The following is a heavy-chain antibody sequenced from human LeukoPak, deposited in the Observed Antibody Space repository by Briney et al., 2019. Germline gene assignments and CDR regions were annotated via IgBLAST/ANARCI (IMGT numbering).Heavy chain of an antibody. CDR1: GDSVSSNSAA. D-gene: IGHD6-19*01. Sequence: SQTLSLTCAISGDSVSSNSAAWKWIRQSPAKALEGLGSTYYRSQWYYEYAVSVKSRIIIIPDTSKNQFSLQLNSVTPEDTAVYYCARGSAVAGAYWGQGTLVTVSS. V-gene: IGHV6-1*01. CDR3: ARGSAVAGAY. CDR2: TYYRSQWYY. J-gene: IGHJ4*02.